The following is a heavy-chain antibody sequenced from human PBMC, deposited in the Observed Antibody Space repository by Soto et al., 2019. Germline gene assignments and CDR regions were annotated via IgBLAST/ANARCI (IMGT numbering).Heavy chain of an antibody. CDR2: INHSGST. J-gene: IGHJ6*03. CDR1: GGSFSGYY. CDR3: ARVTKYTAGRTTPYYMAV. Sequence: QVQLQQWGAGLLKPSETLSLTCAVYGGSFSGYYWSWIRQPPGKGLEWIGEINHSGSTNYNPSLKSRVTISVDTSKNQFSLKLSSVTAADTAVYYCARVTKYTAGRTTPYYMAVWGKGTTVTVSS. D-gene: IGHD4-4*01. V-gene: IGHV4-34*01.